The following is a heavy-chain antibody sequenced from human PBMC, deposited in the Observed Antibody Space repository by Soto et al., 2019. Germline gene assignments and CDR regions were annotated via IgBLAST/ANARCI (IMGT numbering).Heavy chain of an antibody. CDR3: ARLIAVHNTQPIRLSYFAS. V-gene: IGHV1-46*01. CDR1: GYNFIGQY. J-gene: IGHJ4*02. CDR2: INPSGGGT. Sequence: QVQLVQSGAEVKKPGASVKISCKASGYNFIGQYIHWVRQAPGQGLEWMGIINPSGGGTTYAQKFQGRVLMTSYASTSTVCVELSGLTSEDTALYFWARLIAVHNTQPIRLSYFASCGQGTLGTVSA. D-gene: IGHD3-16*01.